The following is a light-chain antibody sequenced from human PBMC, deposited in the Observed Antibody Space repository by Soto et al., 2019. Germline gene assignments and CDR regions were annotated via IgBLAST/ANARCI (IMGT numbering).Light chain of an antibody. V-gene: IGKV1-39*01. CDR3: QQSYKSPRT. CDR1: QTIIRY. Sequence: DIQMTQSPSSLSASIGDRVTITCRASQTIIRYLNWYQQKPGKAPRLLIYAASSLQSGVPSRFSGSGSGTDFTLTVSSLQSEDFATYYCQQSYKSPRTFGLGTRVEIK. J-gene: IGKJ1*01. CDR2: AAS.